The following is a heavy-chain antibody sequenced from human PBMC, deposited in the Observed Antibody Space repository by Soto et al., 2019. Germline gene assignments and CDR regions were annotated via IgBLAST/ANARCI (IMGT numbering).Heavy chain of an antibody. Sequence: ASVKVSCKASGFTFTSSAVQWVRQAPGKGLEWMVSFDPSDGEVIYAQKFQGRVAMTEDTSTATAYMELSSLRSEETAVYYCVTGALVKNSACDHWGQETKVTVAS. CDR1: GFTFTSSA. J-gene: IGHJ4*02. V-gene: IGHV1-24*01. CDR2: FDPSDGEV. D-gene: IGHD2-21*01. CDR3: VTGALVKNSACDH.